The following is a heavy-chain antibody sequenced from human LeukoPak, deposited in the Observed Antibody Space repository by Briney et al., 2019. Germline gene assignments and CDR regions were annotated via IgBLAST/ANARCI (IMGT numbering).Heavy chain of an antibody. CDR2: IHYSGST. V-gene: IGHV4-59*01. CDR3: ARATAGTGYYCDY. J-gene: IGHJ4*02. CDR1: GGSIRSYY. D-gene: IGHD6-13*01. Sequence: SETLSLTCTVSGGSIRSYYWSWIRQPPGKGLEWLGYIHYSGSTNYNPSLKSRVTISVDTSKNPFSLKLSSVTAADTALYYCARATAGTGYYCDYWGQGTLVTVSS.